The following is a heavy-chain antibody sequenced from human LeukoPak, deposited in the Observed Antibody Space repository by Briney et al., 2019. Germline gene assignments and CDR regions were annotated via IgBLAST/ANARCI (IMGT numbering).Heavy chain of an antibody. D-gene: IGHD6-19*01. Sequence: ASVKVSCKASGYTFTGYYMHWVRQAPGQGLEWMGRINPNSGGTNYAQKFQGRVTMTRDTSISTAYMELSRLRSDDTAVYYCARSPIYSSGCDYWGQGTLVTVSS. CDR1: GYTFTGYY. CDR2: INPNSGGT. CDR3: ARSPIYSSGCDY. V-gene: IGHV1-2*06. J-gene: IGHJ4*02.